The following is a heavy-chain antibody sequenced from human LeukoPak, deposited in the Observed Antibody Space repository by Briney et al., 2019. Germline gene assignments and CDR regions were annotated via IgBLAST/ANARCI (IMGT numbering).Heavy chain of an antibody. Sequence: GGSLRLSCAASGFTFSDHYMDWVRQSPGKGLEWVGRTRNKANSYTTEYAASVKGIFTISRDDSKNSLYLQMNSLKTEDTVVYYCARNKGYSSSWTPFDYWGQGTLVTVSS. CDR2: TRNKANSYTT. CDR3: ARNKGYSSSWTPFDY. CDR1: GFTFSDHY. J-gene: IGHJ4*02. D-gene: IGHD6-13*01. V-gene: IGHV3-72*01.